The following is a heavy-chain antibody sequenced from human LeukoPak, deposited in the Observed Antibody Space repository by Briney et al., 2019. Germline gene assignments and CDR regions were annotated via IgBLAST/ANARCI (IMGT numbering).Heavy chain of an antibody. V-gene: IGHV1-69*04. D-gene: IGHD6-19*01. CDR1: GYTFTGYY. J-gene: IGHJ4*02. Sequence: SVKVSCKASGYTFTGYYMHWVRQAPGQGLEWMGRIIPILGIANYAQKFQGRVTITADKSTSTAYMELSSLRSGDTAVYYCARGTRYSSGGDWGQGTLVTVSS. CDR2: IIPILGIA. CDR3: ARGTRYSSGGD.